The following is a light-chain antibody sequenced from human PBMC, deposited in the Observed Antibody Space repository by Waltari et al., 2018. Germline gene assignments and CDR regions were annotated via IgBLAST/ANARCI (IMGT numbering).Light chain of an antibody. CDR3: QQYGSSILYT. CDR2: GAS. CDR1: QSLTKRY. J-gene: IGKJ2*01. V-gene: IGKV3-20*01. Sequence: EVVLTQSPATLSLSPGESATLSCRASQSLTKRYLAWYQQKPGQAPRLRIYGASSRAAGIPDRFSGSGSGTDFTLIISRLEPDDFAVYYCQQYGSSILYTFGQGTKLEIK.